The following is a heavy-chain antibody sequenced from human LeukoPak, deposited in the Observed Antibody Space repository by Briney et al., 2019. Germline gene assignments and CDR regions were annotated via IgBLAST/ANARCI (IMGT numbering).Heavy chain of an antibody. D-gene: IGHD1-1*01. V-gene: IGHV3-30*04. CDR2: ISYDGSNK. CDR1: GFTFSSYA. CDR3: AKRGIGMPNDAFDI. J-gene: IGHJ3*02. Sequence: GGSLRLSCAASGFTFSSYAMHWVRQAPGKGLEWVAVISYDGSNKYYADSVKGRFTISRDNSKNTLYLQMNSLRAEDTAVYYCAKRGIGMPNDAFDIWGQGTMVTVSS.